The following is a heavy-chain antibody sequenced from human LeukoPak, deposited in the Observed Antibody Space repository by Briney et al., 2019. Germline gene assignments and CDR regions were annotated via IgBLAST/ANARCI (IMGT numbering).Heavy chain of an antibody. CDR3: VRLRRNSDTSGFYYYYDF. D-gene: IGHD3-22*01. CDR2: ISVRSNYI. J-gene: IGHJ4*02. CDR1: GYTFSSYS. V-gene: IGHV3-21*01. Sequence: PGGSLRLSRLASGYTFSSYSINWVRQAPGKGLGWVSSISVRSNYIYYADSVRGRFRISRDDARDSLYLQMNSLRAEDTAVYYCVRLRRNSDTSGFYYYYDFWGQGTLVTVSS.